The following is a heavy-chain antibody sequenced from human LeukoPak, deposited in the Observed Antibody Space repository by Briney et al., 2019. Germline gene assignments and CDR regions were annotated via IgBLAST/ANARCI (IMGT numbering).Heavy chain of an antibody. J-gene: IGHJ5*02. V-gene: IGHV1-2*02. CDR2: INPNSGGT. CDR1: GYTFTGYY. Sequence: ASVKVSCKASGYTFTGYYMHWVRQAPGQGLERMGWINPNSGGTNYAQKFQGRVTMTRDTSISTAYMELSRLRSDDTAVYYCARASGSYSATSWFDPWGQGTLVTVSS. D-gene: IGHD1-26*01. CDR3: ARASGSYSATSWFDP.